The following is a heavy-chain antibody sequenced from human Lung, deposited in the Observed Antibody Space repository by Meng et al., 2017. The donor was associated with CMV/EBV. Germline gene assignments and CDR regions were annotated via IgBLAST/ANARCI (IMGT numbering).Heavy chain of an antibody. Sequence: SETLSLTCTVSGGSISSYYWSWIRQPPGKGLEWIGYIYYSGSTNYNPSLKSRVTISVDTSKNQFSLKLSSVTAADTAVYYCARGEEAWLLSFDPLGQGTLVTVSS. CDR3: ARGEEAWLLSFDP. CDR2: IYYSGST. D-gene: IGHD3-3*01. CDR1: GGSISSYY. V-gene: IGHV4-59*01. J-gene: IGHJ5*02.